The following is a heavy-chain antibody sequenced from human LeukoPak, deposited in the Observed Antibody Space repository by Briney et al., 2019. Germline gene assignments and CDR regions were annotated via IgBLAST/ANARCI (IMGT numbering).Heavy chain of an antibody. V-gene: IGHV3-11*01. CDR1: GFSFNGYY. Sequence: PGGSLRLSCAGSGFSFNGYYMTWIRQAPGKGLEWVSYISISGTTIYYAESVKGRFTISRDNAQNSLYLQMNSLRTEDTAVYYCARAYYDILTGSYAMDVWGQGTTAIVSS. CDR2: ISISGTTI. CDR3: ARAYYDILTGSYAMDV. D-gene: IGHD3-9*01. J-gene: IGHJ6*02.